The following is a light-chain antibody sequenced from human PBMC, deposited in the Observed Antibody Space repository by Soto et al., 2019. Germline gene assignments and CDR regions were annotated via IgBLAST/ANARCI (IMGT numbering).Light chain of an antibody. J-gene: IGKJ2*01. V-gene: IGKV4-1*01. CDR2: WAS. CDR1: QSVLYSSNNTNN. CDR3: QQDDSLQYT. Sequence: IVMTQSPDSLAVSLGERATINCKSSQSVLYSSNNTNNLAWYQQKPGQPPKLLIYWASTRESGVPDRFSGSGSGTDFTLTISSLQAEDVAVYYCQQDDSLQYTFGQGTKLEI.